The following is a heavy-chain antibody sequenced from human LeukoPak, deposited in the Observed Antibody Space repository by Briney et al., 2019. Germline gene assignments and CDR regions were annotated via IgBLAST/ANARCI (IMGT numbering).Heavy chain of an antibody. V-gene: IGHV3-30*02. CDR2: IRYDGSNK. CDR1: GFTFSSYG. J-gene: IGHJ6*03. Sequence: PGGSLRLSCAASGFTFSSYGMHWVRQAPGKGLEWVAFIRYDGSNKYYADSVKGRFTISRDNAKNSLYLQMNSLRAEDTAVYYCARDGSSSDDYYYMDVWGKGTTVTVSS. CDR3: ARDGSSSDDYYYMDV. D-gene: IGHD6-6*01.